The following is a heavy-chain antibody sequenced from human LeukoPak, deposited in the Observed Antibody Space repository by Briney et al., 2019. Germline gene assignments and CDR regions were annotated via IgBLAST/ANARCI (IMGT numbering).Heavy chain of an antibody. J-gene: IGHJ4*02. Sequence: SETLSLTCAVYGGSFSTYYWSWVRQPPGKGLEWIGEINHSGSTNYNPSLKSRVTISANTSKGQFSLKLTSVTAADTAVYYCPTRGDWGQGTLVTVSS. CDR2: INHSGST. CDR1: GGSFSTYY. V-gene: IGHV4-34*01. CDR3: PTRGD.